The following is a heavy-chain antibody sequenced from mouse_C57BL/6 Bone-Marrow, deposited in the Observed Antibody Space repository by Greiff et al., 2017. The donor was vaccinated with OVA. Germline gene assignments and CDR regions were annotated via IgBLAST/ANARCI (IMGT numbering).Heavy chain of an antibody. J-gene: IGHJ1*03. D-gene: IGHD1-1*01. Sequence: VQRVESGPGLVAPSQSLSITCTVSGFSLTSYGVSWVRQPPGKGLEWLGVIWGDGSTTYHSALISRLSISKDNSKSQVFLKLNSLQTDDTASYDCAKRGDGSSYGYFDVWGTGTTVTVSS. CDR3: AKRGDGSSYGYFDV. CDR1: GFSLTSYG. CDR2: IWGDGST. V-gene: IGHV2-3*01.